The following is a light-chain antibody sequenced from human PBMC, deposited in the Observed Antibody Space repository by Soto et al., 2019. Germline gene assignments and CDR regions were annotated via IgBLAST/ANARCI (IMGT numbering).Light chain of an antibody. CDR1: QSVSSSY. CDR3: QQYGTSPRSIT. Sequence: EIVLTQSPGTLSLSPGERATLSFRASQSVSSSYLAWYQQKPGQAPRLLIYGASSRATGIPDRFSGSGSGTDFTLTINKLEPEDFAVYYCQQYGTSPRSITFGQGTRLEI. V-gene: IGKV3-20*01. J-gene: IGKJ5*01. CDR2: GAS.